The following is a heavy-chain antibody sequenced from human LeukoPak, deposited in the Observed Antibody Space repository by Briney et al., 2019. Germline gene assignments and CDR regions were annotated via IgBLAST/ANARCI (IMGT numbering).Heavy chain of an antibody. Sequence: PGGSLRLSCAASGFTFSSYAMSWVRQAPGKGLEWVSAISGSGGSTYYADSVKGRFTISRDNSKNTLYLQMNSLRAEDTAVYYCANIPRSGYTFDYWGQGTPVTVSS. V-gene: IGHV3-23*01. J-gene: IGHJ4*02. CDR3: ANIPRSGYTFDY. CDR1: GFTFSSYA. D-gene: IGHD3-22*01. CDR2: ISGSGGST.